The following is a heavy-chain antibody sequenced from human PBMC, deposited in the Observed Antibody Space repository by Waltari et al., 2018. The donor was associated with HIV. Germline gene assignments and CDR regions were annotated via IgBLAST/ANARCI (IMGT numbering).Heavy chain of an antibody. V-gene: IGHV3-74*01. CDR2: INIDGSRI. Sequence: VQLVQSGGGLIKPGGYLRLSCAASGFSASSYWMHWVCQTPGKGLVWVSRINIDGSRIDYADSVRGRFTISRDSAKNTLSLQMNSLTEEDTAVYYCSRDTFGEYDYWGQGTLVTVSS. J-gene: IGHJ4*02. CDR1: GFSASSYW. D-gene: IGHD3-10*01. CDR3: SRDTFGEYDY.